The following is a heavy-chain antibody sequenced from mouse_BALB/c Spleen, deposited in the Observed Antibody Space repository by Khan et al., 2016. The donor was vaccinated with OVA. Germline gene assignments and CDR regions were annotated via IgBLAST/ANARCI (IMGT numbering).Heavy chain of an antibody. D-gene: IGHD1-2*01. CDR2: ISNGGSYT. Sequence: DVQLVESGGDLVKPGGSLNLSCEASGFTFSSYGMSWLRQTPDKRLEWVATISNGGSYTYFPDSVKGRLTISRDNAKNTLYLHMSSLKSEDTAMYYCARHRFTTPTAWFAYWGQGTLVTVFA. V-gene: IGHV5-6*01. CDR3: ARHRFTTPTAWFAY. J-gene: IGHJ3*01. CDR1: GFTFSSYG.